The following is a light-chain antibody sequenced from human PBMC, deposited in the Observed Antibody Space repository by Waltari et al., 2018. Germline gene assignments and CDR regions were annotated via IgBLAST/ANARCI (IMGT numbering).Light chain of an antibody. CDR1: QSLLQSNGHNY. CDR2: VGS. CDR3: MRALHSPV. V-gene: IGKV2-28*01. J-gene: IGKJ2*01. Sequence: DIVMTQSPVSLPVTPGESASISCRSSQSLLQSNGHNYLEWYLQRPGQSPQVLTSVGSVRATGVPDRFSGSGSGTDFTLKISRVEAEDVGTYYCMRALHSPVFGQGTKLEIK.